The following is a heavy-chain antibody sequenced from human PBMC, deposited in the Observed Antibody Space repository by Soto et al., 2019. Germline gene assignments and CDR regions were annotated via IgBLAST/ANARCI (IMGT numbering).Heavy chain of an antibody. Sequence: QVQLQESGPGLVKPSETLSLTCSISGGSISDYQWNWIRQPPGKGLEWIGYIYYSGSTNYNPSLKSRRTISLDTSTRQFSLRLRSVTAADTAVYYCARMRGLGEISPYLDYWGQGALVTVSS. CDR2: IYYSGST. CDR1: GGSISDYQ. D-gene: IGHD3-16*01. CDR3: ARMRGLGEISPYLDY. J-gene: IGHJ4*02. V-gene: IGHV4-59*01.